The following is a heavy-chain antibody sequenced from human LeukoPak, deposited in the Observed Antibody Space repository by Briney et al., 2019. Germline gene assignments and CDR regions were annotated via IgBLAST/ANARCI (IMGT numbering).Heavy chain of an antibody. V-gene: IGHV4-39*07. J-gene: IGHJ5*01. CDR2: VTYSGNT. CDR1: GASVTTYPYY. CDR3: ARTPTGFPNWFDS. Sequence: SETLPLTCSVSGASVTTYPYYWTWIRQPPGKGLEWIGSVTYSGNTFYNPSLKSRVTIPIDASKSQFSLNLSSVTAADTAIYFCARTPTGFPNWFDSWGQGTLVTVSS. D-gene: IGHD3-9*01.